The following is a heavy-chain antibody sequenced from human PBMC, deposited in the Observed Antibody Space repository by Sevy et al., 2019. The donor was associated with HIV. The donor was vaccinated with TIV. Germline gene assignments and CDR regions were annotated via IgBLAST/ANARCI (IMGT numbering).Heavy chain of an antibody. CDR1: GFTFSGSW. CDR2: INEDGSRL. CDR3: ARDRAYSALDY. J-gene: IGHJ4*02. V-gene: IGHV3-7*01. D-gene: IGHD5-18*01. Sequence: GGSLRLSCVASGFTFSGSWMTWVRQAPGKGLERIAFINEDGSRLGYVDSVRGRFTISRENTKNSLYLQMNSRRAEDTAVYFCARDRAYSALDYWGQGTLVTVSS.